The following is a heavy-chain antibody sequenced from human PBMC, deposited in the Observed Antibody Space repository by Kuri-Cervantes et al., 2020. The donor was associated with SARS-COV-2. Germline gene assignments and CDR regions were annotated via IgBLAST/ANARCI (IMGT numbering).Heavy chain of an antibody. Sequence: SVKVSCKASGYTFTSYGISWVRQAPGQGLEWMGRIIPILGIANYAQKFQGRVTITADKSTSTAYMELSSLRSEDTAVYYCAKDRRITMVRGTFDYWGQGTLVTVSS. CDR2: IIPILGIA. D-gene: IGHD3-10*01. V-gene: IGHV1-69*04. CDR3: AKDRRITMVRGTFDY. J-gene: IGHJ4*02. CDR1: GYTFTSYG.